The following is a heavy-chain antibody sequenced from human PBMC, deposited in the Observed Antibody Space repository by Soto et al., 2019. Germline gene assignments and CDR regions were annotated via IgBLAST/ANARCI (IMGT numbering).Heavy chain of an antibody. CDR2: INDSGST. CDR3: ARGSHKLHSYDSSGFYHYVDY. Sequence: SETLSLTCAVYGGSFSDYSWTWIRQPPGKGLEWIGEINDSGSTNYTPSLERRVTISRDTSKNRFPLKLSSVTAADTAVYYCARGSHKLHSYDSSGFYHYVDYWGQGSLVTVSS. D-gene: IGHD3-22*01. J-gene: IGHJ4*02. CDR1: GGSFSDYS. V-gene: IGHV4-34*01.